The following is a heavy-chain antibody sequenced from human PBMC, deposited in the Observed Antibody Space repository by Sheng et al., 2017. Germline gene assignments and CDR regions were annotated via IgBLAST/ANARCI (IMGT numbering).Heavy chain of an antibody. CDR1: GFTFSSYG. V-gene: IGHV3-33*01. D-gene: IGHD6-13*01. J-gene: IGHJ6*02. Sequence: QVQLVESGGGVVQPGRSLRLSCAASGFTFSSYGMHWVRQAPGKGLEWVAVIWYDGSNKYYADSVKGRFTISRDNSKNTLYLQMNSLRAEDTAVYYCAREGGSSSWYDYGMDVWGQGTTVTVSS. CDR3: AREGGSSSWYDYGMDV. CDR2: IWYDGSNK.